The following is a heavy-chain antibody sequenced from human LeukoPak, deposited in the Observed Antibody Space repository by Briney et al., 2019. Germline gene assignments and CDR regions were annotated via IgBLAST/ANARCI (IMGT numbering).Heavy chain of an antibody. Sequence: GGSLRLSCAASGFTFTIYWMSWVRQAPGKGLEWVANIKQDGSEKNYMDSVKGRFTISRDNAKNSLYLQMNSLRAEDTAVYYCAKDRRSGGSCSDYWGQGTLVTVSS. CDR3: AKDRRSGGSCSDY. CDR1: GFTFTIYW. CDR2: IKQDGSEK. J-gene: IGHJ4*02. D-gene: IGHD2-15*01. V-gene: IGHV3-7*01.